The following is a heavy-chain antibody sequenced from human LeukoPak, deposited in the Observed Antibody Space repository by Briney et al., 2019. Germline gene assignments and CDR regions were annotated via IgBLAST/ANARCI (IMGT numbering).Heavy chain of an antibody. CDR2: IWYDGSNK. CDR3: AKDSGYYSPGAFDI. Sequence: GRSLRLSCAASGFTFSSYGMHWVRQAPGKGLEWVAVIWYDGSNKYYADSVKGRFTISRDDSKNTLYLQMNSLRAEDTAVYYCAKDSGYYSPGAFDIWGQGTMVTVSS. CDR1: GFTFSSYG. V-gene: IGHV3-33*06. D-gene: IGHD3-22*01. J-gene: IGHJ3*02.